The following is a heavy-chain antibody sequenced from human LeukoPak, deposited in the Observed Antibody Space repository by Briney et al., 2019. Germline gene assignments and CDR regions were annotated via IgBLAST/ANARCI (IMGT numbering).Heavy chain of an antibody. Sequence: SETLSLTCTVSGGSISSYYWSWIRQPPGKGLEWIGYIYYSGSTNYNPSLKSRVTISVDTSKNQFSLKLSSVTAADTAVYYCARLYCGSLDYWGQGTLVTVSS. CDR3: ARLYCGSLDY. CDR1: GGSISSYY. V-gene: IGHV4-59*08. J-gene: IGHJ4*02. CDR2: IYYSGST. D-gene: IGHD1-26*01.